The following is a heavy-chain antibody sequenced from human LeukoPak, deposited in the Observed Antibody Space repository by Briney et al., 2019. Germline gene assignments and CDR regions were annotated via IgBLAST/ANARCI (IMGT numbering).Heavy chain of an antibody. J-gene: IGHJ4*02. D-gene: IGHD3/OR15-3a*01. V-gene: IGHV3-11*04. Sequence: GGSLRLSCAASGFTFSDFYMSWIRQAPGKGLEWVSYISSSGSTIYYADSVKGRFTISRDNAENSMYVQMNSLRAEDTAVYFCVSWTGTVNYWGQGTLVTVSS. CDR3: VSWTGTVNY. CDR1: GFTFSDFY. CDR2: ISSSGSTI.